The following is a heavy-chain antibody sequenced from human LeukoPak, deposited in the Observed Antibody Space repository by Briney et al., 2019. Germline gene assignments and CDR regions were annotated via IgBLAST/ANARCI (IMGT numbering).Heavy chain of an antibody. Sequence: GGSLRLSCAASGFTFSFFGMSWVRQAPGKGLEWVSAISGSGGSTYYADSVKGRFTISRDNSKNTLYLQMNSLRAEDTAVYYCAKAMQDVVVVPDAYFDYWGQGTLVTVST. CDR3: AKAMQDVVVVPDAYFDY. D-gene: IGHD2-2*01. CDR1: GFTFSFFG. V-gene: IGHV3-23*01. CDR2: ISGSGGST. J-gene: IGHJ4*02.